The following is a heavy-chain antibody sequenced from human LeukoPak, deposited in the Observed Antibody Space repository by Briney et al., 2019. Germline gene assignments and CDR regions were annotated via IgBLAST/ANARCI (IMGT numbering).Heavy chain of an antibody. CDR2: ISGSGQST. J-gene: IGHJ4*02. CDR1: GFTFSSYA. V-gene: IGHV3-23*01. CDR3: AKTTVIDY. Sequence: RPGGSLRLSCAASGFTFSSYAMRWVRRAPGKGLEWVSTISGSGQSTHYADSVKGRFTISRDNSKNTLYLQTNSLRAEDTALYYCAKTTVIDYWGQGTLVTVSS. D-gene: IGHD4-11*01.